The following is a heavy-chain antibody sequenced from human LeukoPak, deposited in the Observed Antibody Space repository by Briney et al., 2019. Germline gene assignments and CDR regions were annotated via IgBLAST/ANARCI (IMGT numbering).Heavy chain of an antibody. CDR3: AKATVDIIPGDAFDI. D-gene: IGHD5-12*01. CDR1: GFTFSSYS. Sequence: GGSLRLSCAASGFTFSSYSMNWVRQAPGKGLEWVSYISSSSSTTYYADSVKGRFTISRDNSKNTLYLQMNSLRAEDTAVYYCAKATVDIIPGDAFDIWGQGTMVTVSS. CDR2: ISSSSSTT. V-gene: IGHV3-48*01. J-gene: IGHJ3*02.